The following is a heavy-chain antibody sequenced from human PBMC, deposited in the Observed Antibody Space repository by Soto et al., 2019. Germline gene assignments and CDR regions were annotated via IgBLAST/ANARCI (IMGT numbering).Heavy chain of an antibody. J-gene: IGHJ4*02. D-gene: IGHD2-21*01. CDR3: ARQERAVWSYYFGY. CDR1: GFTFSSYA. CDR2: ISSNGGST. Sequence: EVQLVESGGGLVQPGGSLRLSCAASGFTFSSYAMHWVRQAPGKGLEYVSAISSNGGSTYYANSVKGRFTISRDNSKNTLYLQMGSLRAEDMAVYYGARQERAVWSYYFGYLGQGTLVTVSS. V-gene: IGHV3-64*01.